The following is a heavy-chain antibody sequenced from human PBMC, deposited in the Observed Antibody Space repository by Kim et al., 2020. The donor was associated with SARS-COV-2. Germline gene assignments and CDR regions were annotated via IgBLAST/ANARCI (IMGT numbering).Heavy chain of an antibody. Sequence: SETLSLTCTVSGGSISSSSYYWGWIRQPPGKVLEWIGSIYYSGSTYYNPSLKSRVTISVDTSKNQFSLKLSSVTAADTAVYYCARLVYRRGESQAWGQGTLVTVSS. CDR1: GGSISSSSYY. CDR3: ARLVYRRGESQA. D-gene: IGHD3-10*01. V-gene: IGHV4-39*01. CDR2: IYYSGST. J-gene: IGHJ5*02.